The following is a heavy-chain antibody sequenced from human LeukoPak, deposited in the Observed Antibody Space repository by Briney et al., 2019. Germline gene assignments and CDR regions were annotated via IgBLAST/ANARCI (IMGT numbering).Heavy chain of an antibody. CDR2: ISSSGSTI. Sequence: PGGSLRLSCAASGFSFSNYGMNWVRQAPGKGLEWVSYISSSGSTIYYADSVKGRFTISRDNAKNSLYLQMNSLRAEDTAVYYCARSPVGATLNLDYWGQGTLVTVSS. J-gene: IGHJ4*02. CDR3: ARSPVGATLNLDY. CDR1: GFSFSNYG. V-gene: IGHV3-48*04. D-gene: IGHD1-26*01.